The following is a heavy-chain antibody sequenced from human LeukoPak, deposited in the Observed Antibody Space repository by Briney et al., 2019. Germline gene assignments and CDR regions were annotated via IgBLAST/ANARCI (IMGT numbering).Heavy chain of an antibody. CDR2: ISASRSNI. Sequence: GGSVRLSCAASGYTFNNYGMNWVRHAPGKGLEWVSYISASRSNINYADSVKGRFTISRDNAKNSLYLQMNSLRAEDTAVYYCARGGTARPDYWGKGTLVTVSS. J-gene: IGHJ4*02. V-gene: IGHV3-48*01. CDR3: ARGGTARPDY. D-gene: IGHD1/OR15-1a*01. CDR1: GYTFNNYG.